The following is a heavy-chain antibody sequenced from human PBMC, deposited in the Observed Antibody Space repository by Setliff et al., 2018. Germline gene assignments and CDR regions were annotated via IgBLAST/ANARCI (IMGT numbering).Heavy chain of an antibody. V-gene: IGHV1-18*01. J-gene: IGHJ4*02. CDR1: GYTFTSYG. Sequence: ASVKVSCKASGYTFTSYGFSWVRQAPGQGLEWMGWISVYNGKTKYAQKFQGRVTMTRNTSISTAYMELSSLRSEDTAVYYCARTFRPSSLLYYDILTGYLTGEPLDYWGQGTLVTVSS. D-gene: IGHD3-9*01. CDR2: ISVYNGKT. CDR3: ARTFRPSSLLYYDILTGYLTGEPLDY.